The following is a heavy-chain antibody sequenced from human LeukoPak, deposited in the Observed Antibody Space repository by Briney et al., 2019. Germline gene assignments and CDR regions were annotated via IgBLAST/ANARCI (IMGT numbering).Heavy chain of an antibody. CDR2: IYYSGST. V-gene: IGHV4-59*08. CDR1: GDSIRTHY. CDR3: ARHSGPRYNYGYTIDY. D-gene: IGHD5-18*01. Sequence: SETLSLTSTVSGDSIRTHYWSCIRQPPGKGLEWIGYIYYSGSTNYNPSLKSRVTISVDTSKNQFSLKLNSVTAADTAVYYWARHSGPRYNYGYTIDYWGQGTLVTVSS. J-gene: IGHJ4*02.